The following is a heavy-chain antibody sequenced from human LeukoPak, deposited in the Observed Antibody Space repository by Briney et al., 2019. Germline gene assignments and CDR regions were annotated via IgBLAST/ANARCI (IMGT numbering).Heavy chain of an antibody. D-gene: IGHD3-16*02. CDR3: ARDPPHYYDYVWGIYRWRYFDY. J-gene: IGHJ4*02. V-gene: IGHV3-48*01. CDR2: ISSSSSTI. Sequence: PGGSLRLSCAASGFTFSSYSMNWVRQAPGKGLEWVSYISSSSSTIYYADSVKGRFTITRDNAKNSLYLQINSQRAEHTAVYYGARDPPHYYDYVWGIYRWRYFDYWGRGTGATVSS. CDR1: GFTFSSYS.